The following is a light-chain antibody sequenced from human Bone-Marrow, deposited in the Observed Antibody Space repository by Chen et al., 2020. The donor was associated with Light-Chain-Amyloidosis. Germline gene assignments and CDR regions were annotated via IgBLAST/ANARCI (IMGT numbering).Light chain of an antibody. J-gene: IGLJ3*02. V-gene: IGLV4-69*01. Sequence: QIVLTQSPSASASLGASVRLTCTLTSGHSRYAIAWHLQPPKKGPRYLMKVKSDGSHIKGDGIPDRFSGSSSGTERYLTISSLRSEDEGDYFCQTWATGIPWVFGGGTKLTV. CDR2: VKSDGSH. CDR1: SGHSRYA. CDR3: QTWATGIPWV.